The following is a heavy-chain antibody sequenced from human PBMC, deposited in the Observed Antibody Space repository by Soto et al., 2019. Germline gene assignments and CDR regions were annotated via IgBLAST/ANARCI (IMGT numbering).Heavy chain of an antibody. J-gene: IGHJ4*02. Sequence: PGGSLRLSCAASGFTFSSYAMSWVRQAPGKGLEWVSAISGSGGSTYYADSVKGRFTISRDNSKNTLYLQMNSLRAEDTDVYYYAKVRPIFGGVIIWFDYWGQGTLVTVSS. CDR2: ISGSGGST. CDR1: GFTFSSYA. CDR3: AKVRPIFGGVIIWFDY. V-gene: IGHV3-23*01. D-gene: IGHD3-3*01.